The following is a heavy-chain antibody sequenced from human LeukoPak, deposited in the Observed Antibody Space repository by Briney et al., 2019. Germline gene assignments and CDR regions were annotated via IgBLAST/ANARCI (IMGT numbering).Heavy chain of an antibody. J-gene: IGHJ3*02. CDR1: GGTFSSYA. CDR2: IIPIFGTA. CDR3: ARDPGDIDAFDI. D-gene: IGHD5-12*01. Sequence: SVKVSCXASGGTFSSYAISWVRRAPGQGLEWMGGIIPIFGTANYAQKFQGRVTITADESTSTAYMELSSLRSEDTAVYYCARDPGDIDAFDIWGQGTMVTVSS. V-gene: IGHV1-69*13.